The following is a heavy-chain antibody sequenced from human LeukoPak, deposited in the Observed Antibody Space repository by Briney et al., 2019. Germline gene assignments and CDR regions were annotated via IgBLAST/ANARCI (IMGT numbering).Heavy chain of an antibody. Sequence: GASVKVSCKTSGYTFTGYGIIWVRQAPGQGLEWMGWISAYNGNRNYAQNLQGRVTMTTDTSTSTAYMELRSLRSDDTAVYYCARGGPGWDSSSWYNYWGQGTLVTVSS. V-gene: IGHV1-18*01. CDR1: GYTFTGYG. D-gene: IGHD6-13*01. J-gene: IGHJ4*02. CDR2: ISAYNGNR. CDR3: ARGGPGWDSSSWYNY.